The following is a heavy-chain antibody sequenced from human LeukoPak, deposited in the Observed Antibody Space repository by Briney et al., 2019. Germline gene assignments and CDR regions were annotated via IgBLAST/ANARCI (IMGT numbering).Heavy chain of an antibody. D-gene: IGHD6-19*01. V-gene: IGHV3-23*01. CDR1: GFTFSSYA. J-gene: IGHJ4*02. CDR3: ADGAVGGWYPFDY. Sequence: PGGSLRLSCAASGFTFSSYAMSWVRQAPGKGLEWVSAISGSGGATYYADSVKGRFTISRDSSKNTLYLLMNSLRAEDTAVYYCADGAVGGWYPFDYWGQGTLVTVSS. CDR2: ISGSGGAT.